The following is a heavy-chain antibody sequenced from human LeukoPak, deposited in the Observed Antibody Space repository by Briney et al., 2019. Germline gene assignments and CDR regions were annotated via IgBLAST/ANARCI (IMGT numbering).Heavy chain of an antibody. V-gene: IGHV3-74*01. Sequence: GGSLRLSCAASGFTFSSYWMHWVRQAPGKGLVWVSRINSDGSSTSYADSVKGRFTISRDNSKNTLYLQMNSLRAEDTAVYYCARGVSDGWLQSYYYYYYMDVWGKGTTVTISS. D-gene: IGHD5-24*01. CDR2: INSDGSST. CDR1: GFTFSSYW. CDR3: ARGVSDGWLQSYYYYYYMDV. J-gene: IGHJ6*03.